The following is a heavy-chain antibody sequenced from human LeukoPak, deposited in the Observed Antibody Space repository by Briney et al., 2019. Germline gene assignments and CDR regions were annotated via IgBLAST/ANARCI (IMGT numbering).Heavy chain of an antibody. CDR3: ARNHVLGDMTTVRTFDY. CDR1: GFTFSSYS. Sequence: GGSLRLSCAASGFTFSSYSMNWVRQAPGKGLEWVSSISSSSSYIYYADSVKGRFTISRDNAKNSLYLQMNSLRAEDTAVYYCARNHVLGDMTTVRTFDYWGQGTLVTVSS. V-gene: IGHV3-21*01. CDR2: ISSSSSYI. D-gene: IGHD4-17*01. J-gene: IGHJ4*02.